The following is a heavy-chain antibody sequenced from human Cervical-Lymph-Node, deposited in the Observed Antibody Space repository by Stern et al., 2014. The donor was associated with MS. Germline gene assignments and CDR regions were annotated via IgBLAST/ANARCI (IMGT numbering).Heavy chain of an antibody. V-gene: IGHV1-46*01. CDR2: INPSGGST. J-gene: IGHJ6*02. D-gene: IGHD6-19*01. Sequence: VQLVESGAEVKKPGASVKVSCKASGYTFTSYYINWVRQAPGQGLEWMGIINPSGGSTSYAQKFQGSVTMTRDTSTSTVYMELSSLRSEDTAVYYCAREVAGHRLGMMDVRGQGTTVTVSS. CDR3: AREVAGHRLGMMDV. CDR1: GYTFTSYY.